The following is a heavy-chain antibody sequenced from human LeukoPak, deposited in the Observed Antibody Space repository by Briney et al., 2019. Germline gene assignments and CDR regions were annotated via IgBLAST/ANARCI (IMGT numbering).Heavy chain of an antibody. CDR1: GFTFSSYA. D-gene: IGHD3-3*01. J-gene: IGHJ1*01. CDR3: ASSYDFWSGYYTGIGYFQH. CDR2: ISYDGSNK. Sequence: GGSLRLSCAASGFTFSSYAMHWVRQAPGKGLEWVAVISYDGSNKYHADSVKGRFIISRDNSKNTLYLQMNSLRAEDTAVYYCASSYDFWSGYYTGIGYFQHWGQGTLVTVSS. V-gene: IGHV3-30-3*01.